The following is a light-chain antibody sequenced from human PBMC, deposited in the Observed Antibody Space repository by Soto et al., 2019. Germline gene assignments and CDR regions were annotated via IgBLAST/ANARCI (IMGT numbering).Light chain of an antibody. CDR2: DAS. CDR3: QQYGTSPQT. CDR1: QIVSSAY. V-gene: IGKV3-20*01. J-gene: IGKJ1*01. Sequence: EIVLTQSPGTLSLSPGERATLSCRASQIVSSAYVAWYQQKPGQAPKLLIFDASTRAAGTPDRFSASGSGTDYILTINRLEPDDSAVYYCQQYGTSPQTFGQGTTVEI.